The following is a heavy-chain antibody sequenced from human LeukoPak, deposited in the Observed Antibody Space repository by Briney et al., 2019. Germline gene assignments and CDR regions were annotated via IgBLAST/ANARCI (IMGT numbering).Heavy chain of an antibody. D-gene: IGHD6-19*01. Sequence: GRSLRLSCAASGFTFDDYAMHWVRQAPGKGLEWVSGLSWNSGTIAYADSVKGRFTISRDNAKNSLYLQMNSLRPEDTALYYCARDQTLAVAGTGFDYWGQGPWSPSPQ. CDR2: LSWNSGTI. CDR3: ARDQTLAVAGTGFDY. V-gene: IGHV3-9*01. CDR1: GFTFDDYA. J-gene: IGHJ4*02.